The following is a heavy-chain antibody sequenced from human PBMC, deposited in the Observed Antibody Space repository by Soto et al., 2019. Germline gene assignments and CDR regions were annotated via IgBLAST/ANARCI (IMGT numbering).Heavy chain of an antibody. CDR1: GFTFSNAW. CDR3: TNIVVVPAAIGYYYYYMDV. CDR2: IKSKTDGGTT. D-gene: IGHD2-2*01. J-gene: IGHJ6*03. V-gene: IGHV3-15*01. Sequence: GGSLRLSCAASGFTFSNAWMSWVRQAPGKGLEWVGRIKSKTDGGTTDYAAPVKGRFTISRDDSKNTLYLQMNSLKTEDTAVYYCTNIVVVPAAIGYYYYYMDVWDKGTTVTVSS.